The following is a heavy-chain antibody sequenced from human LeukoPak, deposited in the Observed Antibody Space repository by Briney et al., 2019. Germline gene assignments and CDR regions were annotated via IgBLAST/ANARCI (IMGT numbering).Heavy chain of an antibody. CDR2: IYSGGST. D-gene: IGHD3-10*01. CDR1: GFTVSSNY. Sequence: GGSLRLSCAASGFTVSSNYMSWVRQAPGKGLEWVSVIYSGGSTYYADSVKGRFTISRDNSKNTLCLQMNSLRAEDTAVYYCARGLYYYGSGSPNWFDPWGQGTLVTVSS. J-gene: IGHJ5*02. V-gene: IGHV3-66*01. CDR3: ARGLYYYGSGSPNWFDP.